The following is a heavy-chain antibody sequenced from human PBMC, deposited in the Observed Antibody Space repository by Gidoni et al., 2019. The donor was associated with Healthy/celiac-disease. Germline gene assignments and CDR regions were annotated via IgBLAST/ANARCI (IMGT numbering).Heavy chain of an antibody. D-gene: IGHD1-26*01. V-gene: IGHV4-59*01. Sequence: QVQLQESGPGLVKPSETLSLTCTVSGGSISSYYWSWIRQPPGKGLEWIGYISYSGGPNYNPSLKSRVTISVDTSKNQFSLKLSSVTAADTAVYYCARESPLKAVGAHDAFDIWGQGTMVTVSS. J-gene: IGHJ3*02. CDR3: ARESPLKAVGAHDAFDI. CDR1: GGSISSYY. CDR2: ISYSGGP.